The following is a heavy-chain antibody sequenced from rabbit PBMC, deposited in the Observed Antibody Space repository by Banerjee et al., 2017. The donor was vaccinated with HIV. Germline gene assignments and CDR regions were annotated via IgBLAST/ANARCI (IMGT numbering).Heavy chain of an antibody. CDR2: IYTTSGST. D-gene: IGHD1-1*01. V-gene: IGHV1S40*01. CDR1: GIDFSSYYR. Sequence: QSLEESGGGLVQPEGTLTLTCKASGIDFSSYYRMCWVRQAPGRGLELIACIYTTSGSTWYASWAKGRFTISKTSSTTVTLQMTSLTAADTATYFCVRGILGSSGSYTGWLDLWGQGTLVT. CDR3: VRGILGSSGSYTGWLDL. J-gene: IGHJ5*01.